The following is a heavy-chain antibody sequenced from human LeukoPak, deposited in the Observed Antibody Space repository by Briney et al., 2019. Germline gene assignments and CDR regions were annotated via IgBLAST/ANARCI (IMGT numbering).Heavy chain of an antibody. V-gene: IGHV1-69*05. Sequence: ASVKVSCKASGGTFSSYAISWVRQAPGQGLEWMGGIIPIFGTANYAQKFQGRVTITRDTSASTVYMELSSLRSEDTALYYCARDWYYGSGSYSGDYWGQGTLVTVSS. CDR2: IIPIFGTA. J-gene: IGHJ4*02. D-gene: IGHD3-10*01. CDR1: GGTFSSYA. CDR3: ARDWYYGSGSYSGDY.